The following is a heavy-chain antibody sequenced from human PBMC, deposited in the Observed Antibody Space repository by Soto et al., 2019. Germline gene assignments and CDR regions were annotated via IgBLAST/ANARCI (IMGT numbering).Heavy chain of an antibody. J-gene: IGHJ6*02. CDR1: RGSMSSASYY. D-gene: IGHD2-15*01. CDR3: SIQGCNAHLVLLKLSAQDF. Sequence: TETLSISCTVSRGSMSSASYYWAWIRQPPGKGLEWIGAIYYDGTTYYTESLKSRVSISVDTSKNQFSLKVNSVTAADTAVYFCSIQGCNAHLVLLKLSAQDFWGQGTA. CDR2: IYYDGTT. V-gene: IGHV4-39*01.